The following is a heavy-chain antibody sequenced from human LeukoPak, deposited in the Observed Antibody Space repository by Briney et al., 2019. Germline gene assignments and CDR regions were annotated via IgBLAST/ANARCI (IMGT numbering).Heavy chain of an antibody. V-gene: IGHV5-10-1*01. D-gene: IGHD1-26*01. J-gene: IGHJ4*02. CDR1: GYNFPIYW. CDR2: IDPSDSYT. Sequence: GESLKISCKGSGYNFPIYWISWLRQMPGKGLEWLGRIDPSDSYTSYSPSFQGHVTISSDKSINSAYLQWSSLKASDSAMYYCARHAGIVGASDYWGQGTLVTVSS. CDR3: ARHAGIVGASDY.